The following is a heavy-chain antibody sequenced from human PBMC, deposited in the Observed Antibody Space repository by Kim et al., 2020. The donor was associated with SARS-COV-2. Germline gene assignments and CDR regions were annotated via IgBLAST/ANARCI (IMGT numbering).Heavy chain of an antibody. CDR1: GGSISSYY. CDR3: SRARLATIFVVVTQFEY. Sequence: SETLSLTCTVSGGSISSYYWSWIRQPPGKGLELIGYIYYSWSANYNPSLKIRVTISVDTSKNQFSLKLSSVTAADTAVYYCSRARLATIFVVVTQFEYWG. V-gene: IGHV4-59*01. J-gene: IGHJ4*01. CDR2: IYYSWSA. D-gene: IGHD3-3*01.